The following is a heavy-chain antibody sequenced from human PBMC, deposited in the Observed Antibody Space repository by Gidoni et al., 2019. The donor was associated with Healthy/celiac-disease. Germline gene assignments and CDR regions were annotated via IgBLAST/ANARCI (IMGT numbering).Heavy chain of an antibody. D-gene: IGHD6-13*01. Sequence: QITLKESGPTLVKPTQTLTLTCTFSGFSLSTSGVGVGWIRQPPGKALEWLALIYWNDDKRYSPSLKSRLTITKDTSKNQVVLTMTNMDPVDTATYYCAHSHGGIAAALFDYWGQGTLVTVSS. CDR1: GFSLSTSGVG. J-gene: IGHJ4*02. V-gene: IGHV2-5*01. CDR3: AHSHGGIAAALFDY. CDR2: IYWNDDK.